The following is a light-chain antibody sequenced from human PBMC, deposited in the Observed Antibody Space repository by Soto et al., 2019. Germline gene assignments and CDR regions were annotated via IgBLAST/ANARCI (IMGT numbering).Light chain of an antibody. J-gene: IGKJ4*01. CDR2: VAS. CDR3: QQSASTPQT. Sequence: DIQMTQSPSSLSASVGDRVTITCRASQSVGTYVSWYQQKEGKAPKLLINVASTLQSGVASTFSGSGSGTDFTLAISSLQPEDFATYYCQQSASTPQTFGGGTRVAIK. V-gene: IGKV1-39*01. CDR1: QSVGTY.